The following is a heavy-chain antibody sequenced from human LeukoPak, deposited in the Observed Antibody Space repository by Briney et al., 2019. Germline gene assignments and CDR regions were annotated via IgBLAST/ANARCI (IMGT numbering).Heavy chain of an antibody. CDR2: LWYDGSNK. CDR1: GFTFSSYG. Sequence: GGSLRLSCAASGFTFSSYGMHWVRQAPGKGLEWVAVLWYDGSNKYYADSVKGRFTISRDNSKNTLYLQMNSLRAEDTAVYYCATGAGIAAAGTRGGNWFDPWGQGTLVTVSS. CDR3: ATGAGIAAAGTRGGNWFDP. D-gene: IGHD6-13*01. J-gene: IGHJ5*02. V-gene: IGHV3-33*01.